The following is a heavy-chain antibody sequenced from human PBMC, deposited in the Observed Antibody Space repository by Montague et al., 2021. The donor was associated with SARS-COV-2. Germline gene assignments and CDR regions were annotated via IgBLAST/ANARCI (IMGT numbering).Heavy chain of an antibody. CDR1: GFIFSDYY. CDR2: ISGSGSKT. Sequence: SLRLSCAASGFIFSDYYMTWIRQAPGEGLEWVSHISGSGSKTYYADSVKGRFTFSRDTANNSVYLQMNFLGAEDTAVYYCARDQGGYGTFDIWGQGTMVTVSS. V-gene: IGHV3-11*01. J-gene: IGHJ3*02. D-gene: IGHD5-12*01. CDR3: ARDQGGYGTFDI.